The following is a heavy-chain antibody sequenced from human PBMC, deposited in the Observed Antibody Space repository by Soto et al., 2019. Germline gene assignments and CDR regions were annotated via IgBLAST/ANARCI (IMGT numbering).Heavy chain of an antibody. CDR3: AADETAYNWNFFTIQTKNWFDP. Sequence: SVKVSCKASGFTFTSSAVQWVRQARGQRLEWIGWIVVGSGNTNYAQKFQERVTITRDMSTSTAYMELSSLRSEDTAVYYCAADETAYNWNFFTIQTKNWFDPWGQGTLVTVSS. J-gene: IGHJ5*02. CDR1: GFTFTSSA. V-gene: IGHV1-58*01. D-gene: IGHD1-1*01. CDR2: IVVGSGNT.